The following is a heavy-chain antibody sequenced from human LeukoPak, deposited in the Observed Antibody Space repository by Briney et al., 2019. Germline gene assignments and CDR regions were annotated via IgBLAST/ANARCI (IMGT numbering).Heavy chain of an antibody. CDR2: ISYDGSNK. J-gene: IGHJ4*02. CDR3: AKGGTPLTAKSSARLDY. Sequence: PGGSLRLSCAASGFTFTSYGMHWVRQAPGKGLEWVAVISYDGSNKYYADSVKGRFTISRVNSKNTLYLQINSLRAEDTAVYYCAKGGTPLTAKSSARLDYWGQGTLVTVSS. V-gene: IGHV3-30*18. D-gene: IGHD1-14*01. CDR1: GFTFTSYG.